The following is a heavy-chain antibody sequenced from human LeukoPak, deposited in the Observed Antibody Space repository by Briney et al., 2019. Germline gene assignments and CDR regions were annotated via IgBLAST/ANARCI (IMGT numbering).Heavy chain of an antibody. D-gene: IGHD6-19*01. J-gene: IGHJ4*02. CDR2: IRQDGSEK. V-gene: IGHV3-7*01. CDR3: ARDSGWGNDY. Sequence: GGSLRLSCAASGFTFSSNWMNWVRQAPGKGLEWVANIRQDGSEKYYVDSVKGRFTISRDNAKNSVYLQMNSLRAEDTAVYYCARDSGWGNDYWGQGTLVTVSS. CDR1: GFTFSSNW.